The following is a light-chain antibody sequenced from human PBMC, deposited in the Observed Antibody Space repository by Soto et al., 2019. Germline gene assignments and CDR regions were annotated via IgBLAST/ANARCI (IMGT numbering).Light chain of an antibody. V-gene: IGLV2-14*01. CDR3: SSYTGSSIYV. J-gene: IGLJ1*01. Sequence: QSVLAQPASVSGSPGQSITISCTGTSSDVGGYKYVSWYQQHPGKAPKLLIYEVSNRPSGVSSRFSGSKSGNTASLTISGLQAEDEADYYCSSYTGSSIYVFGTGTKVTVL. CDR1: SSDVGGYKY. CDR2: EVS.